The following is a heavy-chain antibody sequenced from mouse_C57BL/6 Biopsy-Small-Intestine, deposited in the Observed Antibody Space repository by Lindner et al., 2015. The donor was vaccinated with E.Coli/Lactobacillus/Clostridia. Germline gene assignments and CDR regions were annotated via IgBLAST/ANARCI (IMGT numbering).Heavy chain of an antibody. CDR2: INPDNGGA. J-gene: IGHJ4*01. V-gene: IGHV1-22*01. Sequence: VQLQESGPELVKPGASVKISCKASGYAFSSSWMNWVKQRPGKGLEWIAYINPDNGGATYNRKFKDKATLTVNKSSSSAYMELRSLTSEDSAIFYCTRNGNYYSMDYWGQGTSVTVSS. CDR1: GYAFSSSW. CDR3: TRNGNYYSMDY.